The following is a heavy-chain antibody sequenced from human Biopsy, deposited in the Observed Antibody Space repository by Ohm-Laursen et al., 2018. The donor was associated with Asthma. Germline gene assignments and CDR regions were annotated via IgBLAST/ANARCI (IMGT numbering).Heavy chain of an antibody. Sequence: ASVKVSCKASGYNFISFAIHWVRQAPGQRLEWMGWVNTGNGDTKYSQKFQGRVTITRDTSASTAFMELRSLRSEDTATYYCARTYYDFLTGQVKDVFGVWGQGTMVTVSS. V-gene: IGHV1-3*04. CDR3: ARTYYDFLTGQVKDVFGV. D-gene: IGHD3-9*01. CDR1: GYNFISFA. CDR2: VNTGNGDT. J-gene: IGHJ3*01.